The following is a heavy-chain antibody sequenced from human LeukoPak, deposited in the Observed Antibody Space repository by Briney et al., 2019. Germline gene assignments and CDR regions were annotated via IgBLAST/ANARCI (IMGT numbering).Heavy chain of an antibody. V-gene: IGHV4-59*12. D-gene: IGHD6-13*01. Sequence: SETLSLTCNVSGGSISGYHWSWIRQPPGEGLEWLGYIYYSGSSNYNPSLKSRVTMSADTSKNQFSLKLSSVTAADTAVYYCARAIADNWFDPWGQGTLVTVSS. CDR3: ARAIADNWFDP. J-gene: IGHJ5*02. CDR1: GGSISGYH. CDR2: IYYSGSS.